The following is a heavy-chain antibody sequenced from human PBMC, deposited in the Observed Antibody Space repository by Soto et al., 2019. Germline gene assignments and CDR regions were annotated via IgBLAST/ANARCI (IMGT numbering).Heavy chain of an antibody. Sequence: QVHLQESGPGLVQSSGTLSLTCGVSGAPISTGNWWTWVRQPPGKGLEWIGEIYHGGNTNYRPSLKSRVTISVDKAKNQFSLRLSFVTAADTAVYYCARHSSYYYDSSAYYDPWGQGALVTVSS. D-gene: IGHD3-22*01. CDR3: ARHSSYYYDSSAYYDP. J-gene: IGHJ5*02. CDR2: IYHGGNT. V-gene: IGHV4-4*02. CDR1: GAPISTGNW.